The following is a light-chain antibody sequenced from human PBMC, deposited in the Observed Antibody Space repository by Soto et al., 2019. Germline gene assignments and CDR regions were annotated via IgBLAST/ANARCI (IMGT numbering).Light chain of an antibody. J-gene: IGKJ3*01. V-gene: IGKV1-33*01. Sequence: DIQMTQTPSSLSASVGDRVTITCQASQDINNCLNWYHQKPGKAPNLLIYDASNLETGVPSRFSGSGSGTHFTLTISSLQPEDIDTYYCQPYDNLPLTLGPGTKVDIK. CDR1: QDINNC. CDR3: QPYDNLPLT. CDR2: DAS.